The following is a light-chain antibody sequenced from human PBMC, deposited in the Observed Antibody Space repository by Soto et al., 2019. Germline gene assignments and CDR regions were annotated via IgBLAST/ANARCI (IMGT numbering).Light chain of an antibody. Sequence: EIVMTQSPASLSVSPGERATLSCRASQNVGSHLAWYQQKPGQPPRLLIYGTSSRANGVPARFSGSGSGTEVTLTITSLQSEDFAVYYCQQYNDWPPLTFGGGTKVEIK. CDR2: GTS. CDR3: QQYNDWPPLT. CDR1: QNVGSH. V-gene: IGKV3-15*01. J-gene: IGKJ4*01.